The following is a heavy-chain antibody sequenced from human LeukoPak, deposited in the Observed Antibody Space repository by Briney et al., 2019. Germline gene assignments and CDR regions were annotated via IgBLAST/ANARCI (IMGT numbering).Heavy chain of an antibody. CDR1: GYTFTSYD. Sequence: GASVKVSCKASGYTFTSYDINWVRQATGQGLEWMGWMNPNSGNTGYAQKFQGRVTITRNTSISTAYMELSSLRSEDTAVYYCARGPNTITIFGVVYRYNWFDPWGQGTLVTVSS. CDR3: ARGPNTITIFGVVYRYNWFDP. V-gene: IGHV1-8*03. J-gene: IGHJ5*02. D-gene: IGHD3-3*01. CDR2: MNPNSGNT.